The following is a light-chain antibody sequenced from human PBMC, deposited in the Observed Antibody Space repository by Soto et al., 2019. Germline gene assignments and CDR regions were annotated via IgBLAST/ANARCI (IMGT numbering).Light chain of an antibody. CDR1: QSVSNNF. CDR3: QQYGSLPYT. V-gene: IGKV3-20*01. J-gene: IGKJ2*01. CDR2: DAS. Sequence: DIVLTQAPGTLSLSPGERATLYCRASQSVSNNFLAWYQQKPGQAPRLLISDASSRATGIPDRFSGSGSGADFTLTISRLEPEDLAVYYCQQYGSLPYTFGQGAKLDIK.